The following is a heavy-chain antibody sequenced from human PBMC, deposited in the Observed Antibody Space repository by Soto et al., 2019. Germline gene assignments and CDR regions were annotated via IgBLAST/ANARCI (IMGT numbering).Heavy chain of an antibody. CDR2: ISGSGGST. V-gene: IGHV3-23*01. J-gene: IGHJ4*02. D-gene: IGHD2-15*01. CDR1: GFTFSSYA. CDR3: AKDPRKGIEYCSGGSCFLYYFDY. Sequence: PGGSLRLSCAASGFTFSSYAMSWVRQAPGKGLEWVSAISGSGGSTYYADSAKGRFTISRDNSKNTLYLQMNSLRAEDTAVYYCAKDPRKGIEYCSGGSCFLYYFDYWGQGTLVTVSS.